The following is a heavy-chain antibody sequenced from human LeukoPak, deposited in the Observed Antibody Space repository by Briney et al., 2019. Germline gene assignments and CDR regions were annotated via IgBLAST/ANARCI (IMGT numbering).Heavy chain of an antibody. D-gene: IGHD2-2*01. CDR1: GGSFSGYY. Sequence: SETLSVTCAVYGGSFSGYYWSWIRQPPGKGLEWIGEINHSGSTNYNPSLKSRVTISVDTSKNQFSLKLSSVTAADTAVYYCARDCSSTSCYFYYYGMDVWGKGTTVTVSS. J-gene: IGHJ6*04. CDR2: INHSGST. V-gene: IGHV4-34*01. CDR3: ARDCSSTSCYFYYYGMDV.